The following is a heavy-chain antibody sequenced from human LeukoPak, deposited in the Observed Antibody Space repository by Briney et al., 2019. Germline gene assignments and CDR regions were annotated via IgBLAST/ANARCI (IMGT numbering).Heavy chain of an antibody. CDR3: ARHPTKWELRLSLDY. V-gene: IGHV4-59*08. D-gene: IGHD1-26*01. Sequence: SETLSLTCTVSGGSISSYYWSWIRQPPGKGLEWIGYIYYSGSTNYNPSLKSRVVISVDTSKNQFSLNMNSVTAADTAVYYCARHPTKWELRLSLDYWGQGTLVTVSS. J-gene: IGHJ4*02. CDR1: GGSISSYY. CDR2: IYYSGST.